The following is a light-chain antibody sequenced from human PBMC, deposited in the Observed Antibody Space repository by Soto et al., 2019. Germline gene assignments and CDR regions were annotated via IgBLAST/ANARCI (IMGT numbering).Light chain of an antibody. CDR3: QQTYTLPRT. V-gene: IGKV1-39*01. CDR2: TTS. CDR1: QTVSKF. J-gene: IGKJ1*01. Sequence: DIQMTQSPSSLSASVGYRVTIACLASQTVSKFVNWYQQKPGKVPTLLIFTTSTLHSGVPSRFSGSGSGTEFTLTINGLQPEDFDTYYCQQTYTLPRTFAQGTKVDIK.